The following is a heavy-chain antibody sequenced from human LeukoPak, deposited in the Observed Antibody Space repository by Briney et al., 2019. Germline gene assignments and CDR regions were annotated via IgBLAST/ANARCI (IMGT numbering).Heavy chain of an antibody. D-gene: IGHD3-22*01. CDR3: AKVRDSSEHRFFDY. CDR2: ISWNSGSI. J-gene: IGHJ4*02. V-gene: IGHV3-9*01. Sequence: GGSLRLSCAASGFTFDDYAMHWVRQAPGKGLEWVSGISWNSGSIGYADSVKGRFTISRDNAKNSLYLQMNSLRAEDTALYYCAKVRDSSEHRFFDYWGQGTLVTVSS. CDR1: GFTFDDYA.